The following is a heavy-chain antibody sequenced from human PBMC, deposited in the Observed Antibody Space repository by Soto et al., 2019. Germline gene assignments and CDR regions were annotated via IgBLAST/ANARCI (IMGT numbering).Heavy chain of an antibody. V-gene: IGHV3-11*06. D-gene: IGHD3-3*01. CDR1: GFTFSDYD. CDR3: AREDYDFWSGYRDYYYGMDV. J-gene: IGHJ6*02. Sequence: GGSLRLSCAASGFTFSDYDMSWIRQAPGKGLGWVSYISSSSSYTNYADSVKGRFTISRDNAKNSLYLQMNSLRAEDTAVYYCAREDYDFWSGYRDYYYGMDVWGQGTTVTVSS. CDR2: ISSSSSYT.